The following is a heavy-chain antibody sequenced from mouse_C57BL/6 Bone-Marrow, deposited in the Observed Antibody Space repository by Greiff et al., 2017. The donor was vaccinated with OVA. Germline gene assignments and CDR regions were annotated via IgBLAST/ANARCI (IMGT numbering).Heavy chain of an antibody. Sequence: EVKLVESGGGLVQPGGSLKLSCAASGFTFSDYGMAWVRQAPRKGPEWVAFISNLAYSIYYADTVTGRFTISRENAKNTLYLEMSSLRSEDTAMYYCARLSNWAWFAYWGQGTLVTVSA. CDR2: ISNLAYSI. CDR1: GFTFSDYG. CDR3: ARLSNWAWFAY. V-gene: IGHV5-15*01. J-gene: IGHJ3*01. D-gene: IGHD4-1*01.